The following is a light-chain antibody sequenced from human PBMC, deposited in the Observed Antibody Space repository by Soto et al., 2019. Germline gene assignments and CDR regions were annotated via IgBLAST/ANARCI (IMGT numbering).Light chain of an antibody. CDR3: QQYGSSPFT. J-gene: IGKJ2*01. V-gene: IGKV3-20*01. CDR1: HRVRRDF. CDR2: DAS. Sequence: VLTQSPSTLSLSPGQRVALSCRASHRVRRDFLSWFQQKPGQAPRLLIYDASTRSPGIPDRFSGTASGTDFTLTISRLEPADFAVYYCQQYGSSPFTFGQGTRLEIK.